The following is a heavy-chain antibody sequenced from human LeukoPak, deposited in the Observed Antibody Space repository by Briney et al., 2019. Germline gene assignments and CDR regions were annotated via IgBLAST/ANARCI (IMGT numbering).Heavy chain of an antibody. CDR1: GFTFSDYY. J-gene: IGHJ6*04. CDR3: AELGITMIGGV. Sequence: GGSLRLSCVASGFTFSDYYMSWIRQPPGKGLEWVSYISSSDITIYYADSVKGRFTVSRDNAKSSLYLQMNSLRAEDTAVYYCAELGITMIGGVWGKGTTVTISS. V-gene: IGHV3-11*04. CDR2: ISSSDITI. D-gene: IGHD3-10*02.